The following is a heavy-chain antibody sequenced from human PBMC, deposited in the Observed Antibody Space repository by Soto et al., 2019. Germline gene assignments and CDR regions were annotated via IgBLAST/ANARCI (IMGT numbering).Heavy chain of an antibody. Sequence: GGSLRLSCAASGFTFSDHYMDWVRQAPGKGLEWVGRIRNKANSYTTEYAASVKGRFTISRDDSKNSLFLQMNSLKTEDTAVYYCSRAGILTTPYYLDYWGQGTLVTVSS. CDR1: GFTFSDHY. V-gene: IGHV3-72*01. J-gene: IGHJ4*01. CDR3: SRAGILTTPYYLDY. CDR2: IRNKANSYTT. D-gene: IGHD4-4*01.